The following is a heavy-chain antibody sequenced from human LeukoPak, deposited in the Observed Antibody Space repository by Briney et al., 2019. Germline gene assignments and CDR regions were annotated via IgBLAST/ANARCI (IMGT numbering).Heavy chain of an antibody. D-gene: IGHD3-22*01. CDR1: GFTFSSYA. CDR3: VGSSGWLFRY. V-gene: IGHV3-23*01. J-gene: IGHJ4*02. CDR2: ISGSGGST. Sequence: GGSLRLSCAASGFTFSSYAMSWVRQAPGKGLEWVSAISGSGGSTYYADSVKGRFTIPRDNSKSSVYLQMNSLRADDTAVYYCVGSSGWLFRYWGQGTLVTVSS.